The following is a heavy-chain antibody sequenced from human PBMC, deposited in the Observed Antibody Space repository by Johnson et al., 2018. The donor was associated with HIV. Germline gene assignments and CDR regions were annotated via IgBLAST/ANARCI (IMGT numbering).Heavy chain of an antibody. Sequence: VQLVESGGGVVRPGGSLRLSCAASGFIFDDYGMSWVRQAPGKGLEWVSGINWNGGSTGYADSVKGRFTISRENAKNSLYLQMNSLRADDTAVYYCARRSIQSDGFDIWGQGTMVTVSS. CDR3: ARRSIQSDGFDI. D-gene: IGHD4-11*01. CDR1: GFIFDDYG. CDR2: INWNGGST. J-gene: IGHJ3*02. V-gene: IGHV3-20*04.